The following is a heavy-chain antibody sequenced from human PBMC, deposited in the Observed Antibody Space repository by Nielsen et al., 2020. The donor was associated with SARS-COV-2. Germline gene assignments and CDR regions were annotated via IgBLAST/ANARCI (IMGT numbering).Heavy chain of an antibody. CDR1: GFTFSNPW. CDR2: IKSKVDGGTT. D-gene: IGHD2-8*01. Sequence: GESLKISCAASGFTFSNPWMNWVRQAPGKGLEWVGRIKSKVDGGTTDYAGPVKGRFTISRDDSKNTLYLQMNSLKTEDTAVYYCTTDPNLQSAGHLFDYWGQGTLVTVSS. J-gene: IGHJ4*02. V-gene: IGHV3-15*01. CDR3: TTDPNLQSAGHLFDY.